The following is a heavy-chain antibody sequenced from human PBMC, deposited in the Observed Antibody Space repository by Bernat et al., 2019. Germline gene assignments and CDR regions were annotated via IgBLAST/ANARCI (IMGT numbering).Heavy chain of an antibody. CDR3: ARDPRRFVYDGMDV. Sequence: EAQLVESGGGLVQPGGSLRLSCAASGFTFSSDWMHWVRQAPGKGLVWVSRINSDGSSTKYVDSVKGRFTISRDNAKSTLYLQMNSLRAEDTAVYYCARDPRRFVYDGMDVWGQGTTVTVSS. J-gene: IGHJ6*02. CDR2: INSDGSST. CDR1: GFTFSSDW. D-gene: IGHD3-16*01. V-gene: IGHV3-74*03.